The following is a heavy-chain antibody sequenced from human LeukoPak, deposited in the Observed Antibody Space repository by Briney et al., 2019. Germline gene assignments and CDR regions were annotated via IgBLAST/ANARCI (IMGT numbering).Heavy chain of an antibody. CDR1: GFTFSNFG. CDR3: AKDSSGSYLYYYYYMDV. V-gene: IGHV3-30*02. Sequence: GGSLRLSCAASGFTFSNFGMHWVRQAPGKGLEWVAVIRYDGSNKYYADSVKGRFTISRDNSKNTLYLQMNSLRAEDTAVYYCAKDSSGSYLYYYYYMDVWGKGTTVTVSS. J-gene: IGHJ6*03. D-gene: IGHD1-26*01. CDR2: IRYDGSNK.